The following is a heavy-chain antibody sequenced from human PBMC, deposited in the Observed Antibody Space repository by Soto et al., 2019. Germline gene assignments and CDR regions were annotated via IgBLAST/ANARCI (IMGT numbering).Heavy chain of an antibody. CDR1: GFTFSSYW. D-gene: IGHD2-8*01. J-gene: IGHJ4*02. Sequence: GGSLRLSCAASGFTFSSYWMSWVRQAPGKGLEWVANIKQDGSEKYYVDSVKGRFTISRDNAKNSLYLQMNSLRAEDTAVYYCARDSGDIVLMSPFDYWGQGTLVTVSS. V-gene: IGHV3-7*01. CDR3: ARDSGDIVLMSPFDY. CDR2: IKQDGSEK.